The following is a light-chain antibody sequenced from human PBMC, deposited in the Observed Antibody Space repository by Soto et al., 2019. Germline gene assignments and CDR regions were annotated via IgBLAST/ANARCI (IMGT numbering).Light chain of an antibody. V-gene: IGKV3-15*01. CDR2: GAS. Sequence: EIEMTQSPATLSVSPGERATLSCRASQSVSSNLAWYQQKPGQAPRLLIYGASTRATDIPPRFSGSGSGTEFTLTISSLQSEDFAVYYCQQYNNWPRTFGQGTKVDIK. CDR1: QSVSSN. J-gene: IGKJ1*01. CDR3: QQYNNWPRT.